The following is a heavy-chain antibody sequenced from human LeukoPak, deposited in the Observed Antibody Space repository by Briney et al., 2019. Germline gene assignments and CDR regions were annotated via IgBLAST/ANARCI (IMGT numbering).Heavy chain of an antibody. V-gene: IGHV1-69*04. D-gene: IGHD3-10*01. CDR1: GGTFSSYA. CDR3: ARVITEGLTY. CDR2: ITPILGIA. J-gene: IGHJ4*02. Sequence: ASVKVSCKASGGTFSSYAISWVRQAPGQGLEWMGRITPILGIANYAQKFQGRVTITADKSTSTAYMELSSLRSEDTAVYYCARVITEGLTYWGQGTLVTVSS.